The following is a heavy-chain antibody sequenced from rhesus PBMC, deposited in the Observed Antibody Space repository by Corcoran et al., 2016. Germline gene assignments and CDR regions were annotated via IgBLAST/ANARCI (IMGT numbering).Heavy chain of an antibody. V-gene: IGHV3S5*01. CDR1: GFTFSSYD. CDR2: INSGGDST. Sequence: EVQLVESGGGLVQPGGSLRLSCAASGFTFSSYDMSWVRQAPGKGLEWVSVINSGGDSTNDAESVKGRFTISRDNEKNTFSLQMNSLRAEDTAVYYCAKEFSSWPKNYYFDYWGQGVLVTVSS. CDR3: AKEFSSWPKNYYFDY. D-gene: IGHD6-13*01. J-gene: IGHJ4*01.